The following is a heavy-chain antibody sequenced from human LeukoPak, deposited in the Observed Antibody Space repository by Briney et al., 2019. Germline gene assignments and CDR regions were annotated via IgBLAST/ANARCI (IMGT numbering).Heavy chain of an antibody. V-gene: IGHV3-30*04. CDR3: ARESRSVVTRYFQH. CDR1: EFTFSSYA. Sequence: PGGSLRLSCAASEFTFSSYAMHWVRQAPGKGLEWVAVISYDGSITYYADSVKGRFTISRDNSKNSLYLQMNSLRADDTAIYYCARESRSVVTRYFQHWGQGTLVTVSS. CDR2: ISYDGSIT. D-gene: IGHD4-23*01. J-gene: IGHJ1*01.